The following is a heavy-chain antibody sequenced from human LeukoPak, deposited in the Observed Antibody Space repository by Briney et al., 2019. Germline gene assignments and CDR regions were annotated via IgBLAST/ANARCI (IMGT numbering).Heavy chain of an antibody. CDR3: ARAVSETSPLELDYYYYYGMDV. J-gene: IGHJ6*02. CDR1: GGTFSSYA. CDR2: IIPIFGTA. V-gene: IGHV1-69*13. D-gene: IGHD1-1*01. Sequence: GASVTVSCKASGGTFSSYAISWVRQAPGQGLEWMGGIIPIFGTANYAQKFQGRVTITADESTSTAYMELSSLRSEDTAVYYCARAVSETSPLELDYYYYYGMDVWGQGTTVTVSS.